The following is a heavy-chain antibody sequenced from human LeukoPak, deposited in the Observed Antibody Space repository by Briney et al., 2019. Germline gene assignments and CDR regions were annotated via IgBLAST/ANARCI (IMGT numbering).Heavy chain of an antibody. CDR2: IIPIFGTA. J-gene: IGHJ4*02. CDR1: GGTFSSYA. V-gene: IGHV1-69*06. D-gene: IGHD2-21*02. Sequence: SVKVSCKASGGTFSSYAISWVRQAPGQGLEWMGGIIPIFGTANYAQKFQGRVTITADKSTSTAYMELSSLRSEDTAVYYCARATAYCGGDCYSGFDYWGQGTLVTVSS. CDR3: ARATAYCGGDCYSGFDY.